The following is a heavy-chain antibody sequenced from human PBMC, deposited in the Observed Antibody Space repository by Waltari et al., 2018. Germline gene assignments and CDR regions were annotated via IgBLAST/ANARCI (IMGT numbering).Heavy chain of an antibody. V-gene: IGHV1-24*01. CDR1: GYTLPELS. Sequence: QVQLVQSGAEVKTPGASVKVSCKVSGYTLPELSMHWLLQAPGKGLEWMGGFDPEDGETIYAQKFQGRVTMTEDTSTDTAYMELSSLRSEDTAVYYCATDPAVAGTAGAFDIWGQGTMVTVSS. CDR2: FDPEDGET. CDR3: ATDPAVAGTAGAFDI. J-gene: IGHJ3*02. D-gene: IGHD6-19*01.